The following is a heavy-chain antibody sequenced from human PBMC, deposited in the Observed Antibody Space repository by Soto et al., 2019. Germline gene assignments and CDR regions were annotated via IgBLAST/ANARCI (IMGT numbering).Heavy chain of an antibody. CDR1: GFTFSSYA. CDR2: ISYDGSNK. D-gene: IGHD6-13*01. CDR3: ARDSAYSSSWLDY. J-gene: IGHJ4*02. V-gene: IGHV3-30-3*01. Sequence: GGSLRLSCAASGFTFSSYAMHWVRQAPGKGLDWVAVISYDGSNKYYADSVKGRFTISRDNSKNTLYLQMNSLRAEDTAVYYCARDSAYSSSWLDYWGQGTLVTVSS.